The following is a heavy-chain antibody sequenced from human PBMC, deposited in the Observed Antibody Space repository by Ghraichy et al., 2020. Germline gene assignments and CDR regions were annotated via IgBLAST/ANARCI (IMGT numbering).Heavy chain of an antibody. D-gene: IGHD4-17*01. CDR1: GGSFSGYY. CDR3: ARDAMTTVTHDAFDI. J-gene: IGHJ3*02. Sequence: SETLSLTCAVYGGSFSGYYWSWIRQPPGKGLEWIGEINHSGSTNYNPSLKSRVTISVDTSKNQFSLKLSSVTAADTAVYYCARDAMTTVTHDAFDIWGQGTMVTVSS. CDR2: INHSGST. V-gene: IGHV4-34*01.